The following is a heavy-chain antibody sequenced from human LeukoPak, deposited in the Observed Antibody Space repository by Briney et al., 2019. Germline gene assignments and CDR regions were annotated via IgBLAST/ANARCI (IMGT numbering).Heavy chain of an antibody. CDR3: AHRFFVLLTNIVVVVAATYGY. D-gene: IGHD2-15*01. CDR1: GFSLSTSGVG. J-gene: IGHJ4*02. Sequence: SGPTLVNPTQTLTLTCTFSGFSLSTSGVGVGWIRQPPGKALEWLALIYWNDDKRYSPSLKSRLTITKDTSKNQLVLTMTNMDPVDTATYYCAHRFFVLLTNIVVVVAATYGYWGQGTLVTVSS. CDR2: IYWNDDK. V-gene: IGHV2-5*01.